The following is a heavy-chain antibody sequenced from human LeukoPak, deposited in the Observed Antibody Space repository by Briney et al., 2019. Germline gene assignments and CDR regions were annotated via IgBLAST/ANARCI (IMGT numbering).Heavy chain of an antibody. Sequence: SVTVSSTASGGTFTNYAISWVRQAPGQPLEWIGGTIAIFGTANYAQKFQGRVTITTDESTSTAYMELSSLRSEDTAVYYCATHAIVTSFFGYMDVWGKGTTVTVSS. CDR3: ATHAIVTSFFGYMDV. D-gene: IGHD3-22*01. CDR1: GGTFTNYA. CDR2: TIAIFGTA. J-gene: IGHJ6*03. V-gene: IGHV1-69*05.